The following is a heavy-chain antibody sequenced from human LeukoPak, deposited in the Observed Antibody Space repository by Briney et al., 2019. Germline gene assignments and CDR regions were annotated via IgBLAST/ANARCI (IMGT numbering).Heavy chain of an antibody. J-gene: IGHJ4*02. D-gene: IGHD3-22*01. CDR3: ARGDYETSGYYFDY. CDR1: GGSISSGGYY. Sequence: NASETLSLTCTVSGGSISSGGYYWSWIRQHPGKGLEWIGYIYYSGSTDYNPSLKSRVTISVDVSKNQFSLKLSSVTAADTAVYYCARGDYETSGYYFDYWGQGTLVTVSS. V-gene: IGHV4-31*03. CDR2: IYYSGST.